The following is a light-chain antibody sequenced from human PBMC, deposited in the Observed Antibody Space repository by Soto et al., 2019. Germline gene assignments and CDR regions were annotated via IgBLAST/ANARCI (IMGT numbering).Light chain of an antibody. CDR1: SSDIGAYIY. J-gene: IGLJ1*01. CDR2: EVS. CDR3: SSYAGSNNFV. Sequence: QSALTQPPSASGSPGQSVTISCTGTSSDIGAYIYVSWYQQHPGKAPKLMISEVSRRPSGVPERFSGFKSGNTASLTVSGLQADDEAHYYCSSYAGSNNFVFGTGTKLTVL. V-gene: IGLV2-8*01.